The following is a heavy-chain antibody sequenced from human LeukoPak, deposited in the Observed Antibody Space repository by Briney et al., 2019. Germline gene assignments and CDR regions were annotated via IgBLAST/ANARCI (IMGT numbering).Heavy chain of an antibody. J-gene: IGHJ5*02. CDR2: INPNSGGT. CDR1: GYTFTGYY. D-gene: IGHD3-10*01. CDR3: ARDMVRGVRGVNWFDP. V-gene: IGHV1-2*02. Sequence: GASVKVPCKASGYTFTGYYMHWVRQAPGQGLEWMGWINPNSGGTNYAQKFQGRVTMTRDTSISTAYMELSRLRSDDTAVYYCARDMVRGVRGVNWFDPWGQGALVTVSS.